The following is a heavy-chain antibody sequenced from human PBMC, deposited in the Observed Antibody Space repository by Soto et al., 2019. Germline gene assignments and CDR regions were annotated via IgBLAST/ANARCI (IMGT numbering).Heavy chain of an antibody. D-gene: IGHD2-15*01. V-gene: IGHV1-2*02. CDR3: ASEDCRNTNCLKGFDY. CDR2: INPESGNP. Sequence: ASVKVSCKASGYTFTDYYMHWVRQAPGQGFEWVGGINPESGNPKYVPKFQGRVTVTSDTSTSTAYMELNRLTSDDTAVYYCASEDCRNTNCLKGFDYWGQGTLVTVSS. J-gene: IGHJ4*02. CDR1: GYTFTDYY.